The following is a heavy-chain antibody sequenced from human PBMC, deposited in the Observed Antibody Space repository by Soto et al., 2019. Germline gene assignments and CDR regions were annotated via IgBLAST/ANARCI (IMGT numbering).Heavy chain of an antibody. V-gene: IGHV3-74*01. CDR3: ARGDKGGFDL. CDR1: GFTLSDYY. D-gene: IGHD2-21*02. J-gene: IGHJ3*01. Sequence: PGGSLRLSCAASGFTLSDYYMSWVRQAPGQGLVWVSHIHSDGSSTTYADSVKGRFTISRDNAKNTLYLQMNSLRAEDTAVYYCARGDKGGFDLWGQGTTVTVSS. CDR2: IHSDGSST.